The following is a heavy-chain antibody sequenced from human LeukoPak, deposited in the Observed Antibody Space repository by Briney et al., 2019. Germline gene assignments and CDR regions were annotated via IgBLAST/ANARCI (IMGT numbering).Heavy chain of an antibody. D-gene: IGHD3-22*01. V-gene: IGHV4-61*02. J-gene: IGHJ4*02. CDR2: IYTSGST. CDR3: ARVVDSSGYCLG. Sequence: PSQTLSLTCTVSGGSISSGSYYWSWIRQPAGKGLEWIGRIYTSGSTNYNPSLKSRVTISVDTSKNQFSLKLSSVTAADTAVYYCARVVDSSGYCLGWGQGTLVTVSS. CDR1: GGSISSGSYY.